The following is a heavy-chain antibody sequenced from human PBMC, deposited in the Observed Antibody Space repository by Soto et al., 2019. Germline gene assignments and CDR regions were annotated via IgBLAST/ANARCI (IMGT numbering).Heavy chain of an antibody. J-gene: IGHJ6*02. CDR2: IMHDGSEK. V-gene: IGHV3-7*01. D-gene: IGHD3-10*01. Sequence: EVQLVESGGGLVQPGGSLRLSCAVSGFTFTSNWMSWVRQAPGKGLEWVANIMHDGSEKYYMDSVRGRFTISRDNAKNSLYLKMNSLRAEDTAVYYCARTVGSGFTDWGQGTTVTVSS. CDR1: GFTFTSNW. CDR3: ARTVGSGFTD.